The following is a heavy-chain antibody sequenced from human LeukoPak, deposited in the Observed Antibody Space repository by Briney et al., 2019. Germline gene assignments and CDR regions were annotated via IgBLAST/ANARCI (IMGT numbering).Heavy chain of an antibody. Sequence: SETLSLTCAVYGGSFSGYYWSWIRQPPGKGLEWIGYIYYSGSTNYNPSLKSRVTISVDTSKNQFSLKLSSVTAADTAVYYCARNCIAAPLYWFDPWGQGTLVTVSS. CDR3: ARNCIAAPLYWFDP. V-gene: IGHV4-59*01. CDR1: GGSFSGYY. J-gene: IGHJ5*02. CDR2: IYYSGST. D-gene: IGHD6-13*01.